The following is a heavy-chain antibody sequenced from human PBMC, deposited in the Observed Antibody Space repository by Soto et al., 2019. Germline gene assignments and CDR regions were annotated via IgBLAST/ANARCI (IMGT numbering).Heavy chain of an antibody. D-gene: IGHD2-8*01. V-gene: IGHV1-69*13. Sequence: SVKVSCKASGGTFSSYAISWVRQATGQGLEWMGGIIPIFGTANYAQKFQGRVTITADESTSTAYMELSSLRSEDTAVYYCARGHSTDCSNGVCSFFYNHEMDVWGQGTTVTVSS. CDR2: IIPIFGTA. CDR3: ARGHSTDCSNGVCSFFYNHEMDV. CDR1: GGTFSSYA. J-gene: IGHJ6*02.